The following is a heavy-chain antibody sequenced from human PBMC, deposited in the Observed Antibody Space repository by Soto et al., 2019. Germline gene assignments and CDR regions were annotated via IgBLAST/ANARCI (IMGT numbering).Heavy chain of an antibody. CDR1: GGTFSSYA. V-gene: IGHV1-69*12. CDR3: ARDHTAYYDSSGYYSDY. CDR2: IIPIFGTA. J-gene: IGHJ4*02. Sequence: QVQLVQSGAEVKKPGSSVKVSCKASGGTFSSYAISWVRQAPGQGLEWMGGIIPIFGTANYAQKFQGRVTITADESTSTAYMELSSLRSEDTAVYYCARDHTAYYDSSGYYSDYWGQGTLVTVSS. D-gene: IGHD3-22*01.